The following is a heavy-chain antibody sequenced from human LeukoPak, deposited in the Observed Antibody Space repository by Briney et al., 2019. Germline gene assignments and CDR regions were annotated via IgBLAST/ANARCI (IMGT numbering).Heavy chain of an antibody. J-gene: IGHJ2*01. Sequence: SQTLSPTCTVSGGSISSGSYYWSWIRQPAGKGLEWIGRIYTSGSTNYNPSLKSRVTISVDTSKNQFSLKLSSVTAADTAVYYCARERGYFDLWGRGTLVTVSS. CDR1: GGSISSGSYY. CDR2: IYTSGST. CDR3: ARERGYFDL. V-gene: IGHV4-61*02.